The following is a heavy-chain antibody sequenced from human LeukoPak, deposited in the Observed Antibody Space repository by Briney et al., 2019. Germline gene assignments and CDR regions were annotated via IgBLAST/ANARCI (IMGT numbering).Heavy chain of an antibody. CDR3: ARAPMYCGSDCVLGWFDP. J-gene: IGHJ5*02. CDR2: IIPIFGTA. Sequence: SVKVSCKASGGTFSSYAISWVRQAPGQGLEWMGGIIPIFGTANYAQKFQGRVTITTDESTSTAYMELSSLRSEDTAVYYCARAPMYCGSDCVLGWFDPWGQGTLVTVSS. CDR1: GGTFSSYA. D-gene: IGHD2-21*02. V-gene: IGHV1-69*05.